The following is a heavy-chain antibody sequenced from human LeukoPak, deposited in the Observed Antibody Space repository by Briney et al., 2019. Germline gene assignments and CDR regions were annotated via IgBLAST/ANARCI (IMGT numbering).Heavy chain of an antibody. CDR1: GFTFSSYA. D-gene: IGHD5-24*01. Sequence: GGSLRLSCAASGFTFSSYAMSWVRQAPGKGLEGASAISGSGGSTNYADSVKGRFTISRDNSKNTLYLQMNSLRAEDTAVYYCAKARPALDGYNRPDYWGQGTLVTVSS. J-gene: IGHJ4*02. V-gene: IGHV3-23*01. CDR3: AKARPALDGYNRPDY. CDR2: ISGSGGST.